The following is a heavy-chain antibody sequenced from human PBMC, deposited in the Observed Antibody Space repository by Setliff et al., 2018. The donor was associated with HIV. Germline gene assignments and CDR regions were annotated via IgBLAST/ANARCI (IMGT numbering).Heavy chain of an antibody. CDR3: ASDSPAARFEELEDHYYYFMDV. D-gene: IGHD3-10*01. CDR1: GYTFTNYY. Sequence: SVKVSCKASGYTFTNYYMHWVRQVPGQGLEWMGGIIPIFGTANYAQNFGGRVTITADQSTTTSYLQLNSLRFEDTAIYYCASDSPAARFEELEDHYYYFMDVWGKGTTVTVS. V-gene: IGHV1-69*13. CDR2: IIPIFGTA. J-gene: IGHJ6*03.